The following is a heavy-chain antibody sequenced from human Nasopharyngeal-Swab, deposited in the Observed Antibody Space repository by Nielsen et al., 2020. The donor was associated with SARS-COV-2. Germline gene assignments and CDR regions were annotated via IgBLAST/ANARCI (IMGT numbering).Heavy chain of an antibody. J-gene: IGHJ4*02. CDR3: ARRGWFGEFVFDY. CDR2: INHSGST. CDR1: GGSFSGYY. D-gene: IGHD3-10*01. Sequence: SETLSLTCAVYGGSFSGYYWSWIRQPPGKGLEWIGEINHSGSTNYNPSLKSRVTISVDTSKNQFSLKLSSVTAADTAVYYCARRGWFGEFVFDYWGQGTLVPSPQ. V-gene: IGHV4-34*01.